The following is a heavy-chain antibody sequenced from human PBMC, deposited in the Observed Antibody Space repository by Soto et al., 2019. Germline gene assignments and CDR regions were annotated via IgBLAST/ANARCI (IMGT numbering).Heavy chain of an antibody. D-gene: IGHD3-10*01. Sequence: KQSQTLSLTCAVYGGSFSGYYWSWIRQPPGKGLEWIGEINHSGSTNYNPSLKSRVTISVDTSKNQFSLKLSSVTAADTAVYYCARKVWMVRGPFDYWGQGTLVTVSS. V-gene: IGHV4-34*01. CDR2: INHSGST. CDR3: ARKVWMVRGPFDY. CDR1: GGSFSGYY. J-gene: IGHJ4*02.